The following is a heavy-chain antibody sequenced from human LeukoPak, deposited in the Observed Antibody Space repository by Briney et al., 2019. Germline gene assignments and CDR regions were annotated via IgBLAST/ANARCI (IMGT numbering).Heavy chain of an antibody. V-gene: IGHV4-39*01. CDR1: GGSISSSSYY. J-gene: IGHJ4*02. D-gene: IGHD2-15*01. CDR3: ARPRVNCSGGSCFYYFDY. Sequence: SETLSLTCTVSGGSISSSSYYWGWIRQPPGKGLECIGSIYYSGSTYYNPSLKSRVTISVDTSKNQFSLKLSSVTAADTAVYYCARPRVNCSGGSCFYYFDYWGQGTLVTVSS. CDR2: IYYSGST.